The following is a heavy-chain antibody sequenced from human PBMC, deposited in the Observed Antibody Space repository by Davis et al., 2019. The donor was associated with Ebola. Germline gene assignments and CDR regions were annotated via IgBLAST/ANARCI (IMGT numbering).Heavy chain of an antibody. CDR2: ISAYNGNT. D-gene: IGHD2-2*03. CDR3: ARDGYCSSTSCSGWFDP. V-gene: IGHV1-18*01. Sequence: ASVKVSCKASGYTFTSYGISWVRQAPGQGLEWMGWISAYNGNTNYAQKFQGRVTMTRDTSTSTVYMELSSLRSEDTAVYYCARDGYCSSTSCSGWFDPWGQGTLVTVSS. CDR1: GYTFTSYG. J-gene: IGHJ5*02.